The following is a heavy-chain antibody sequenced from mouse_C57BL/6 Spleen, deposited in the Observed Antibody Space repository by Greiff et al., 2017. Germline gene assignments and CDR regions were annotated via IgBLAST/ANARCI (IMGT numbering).Heavy chain of an antibody. V-gene: IGHV5-16*01. CDR3: AREDDDGGSMDY. CDR2: INYDGSST. Sequence: EVQVVESEGGLVQPGSSMKLSCTASGFTFSDYYMAWVRQVPEKGLEWVANINYDGSSTYYLDSLKSRFIISRDNAKNILYLQMSSLKSEDTATYYCAREDDDGGSMDYWGQGTSVTVSS. CDR1: GFTFSDYY. J-gene: IGHJ4*01. D-gene: IGHD2-12*01.